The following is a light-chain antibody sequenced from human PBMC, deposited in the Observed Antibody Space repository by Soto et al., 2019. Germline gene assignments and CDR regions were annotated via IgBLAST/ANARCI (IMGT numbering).Light chain of an antibody. CDR1: QSVSITY. CDR3: QQYGRSSWT. J-gene: IGKJ1*01. Sequence: IVLTQSPGTLSLSPGERATLSCRASQSVSITYLAWYQQKPGQAPRLLIYGASIRATGIPDRFSGSGSGTDFTLTISRLEPEDFAVYYCQQYGRSSWTFGQGTKVDIK. CDR2: GAS. V-gene: IGKV3-20*01.